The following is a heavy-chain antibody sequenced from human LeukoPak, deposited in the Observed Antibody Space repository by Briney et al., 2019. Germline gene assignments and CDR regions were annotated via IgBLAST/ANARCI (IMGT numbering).Heavy chain of an antibody. CDR1: GGSFSGYY. J-gene: IGHJ4*02. CDR3: VTYYFDSSGPKKNY. D-gene: IGHD3-22*01. Sequence: SETLSLTCAVYGGSFSGYYWSWIRQPPGKGLEWIGEINHSGSTNYNPSLKSRVTISVDTSNKQFSLKLSSVTAADTAVYYCVTYYFDSSGPKKNYWGQGTLVTVSS. V-gene: IGHV4-34*01. CDR2: INHSGST.